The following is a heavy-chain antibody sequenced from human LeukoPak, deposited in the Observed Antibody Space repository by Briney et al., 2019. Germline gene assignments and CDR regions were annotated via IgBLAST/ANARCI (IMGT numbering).Heavy chain of an antibody. D-gene: IGHD3-10*01. CDR1: GDSISTSNSY. CDR2: IYYSGNT. J-gene: IGHJ4*02. Sequence: SETLSLTCTVSGDSISTSNSYWGWIRQPPGKGLEWIGSIYYSGNTYYNASLKSRVTISVDTSKNQFSLKLSSVTAADTAVYYCARFVDYYGSGSYPHYWGQGTLVTVSS. V-gene: IGHV4-39*07. CDR3: ARFVDYYGSGSYPHY.